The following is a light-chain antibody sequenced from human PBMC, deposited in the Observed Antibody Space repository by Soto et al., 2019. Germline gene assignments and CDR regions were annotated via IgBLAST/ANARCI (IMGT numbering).Light chain of an antibody. CDR1: SSNIGAGYD. CDR3: QSYDSSLSGWV. CDR2: GNS. J-gene: IGLJ2*01. Sequence: QPVLTQPPSVSGAPGQRVTIYCTGSSSNIGAGYDVHWYQQLPRTAPKLLIYGNSNRPSGVPDRFSGSKSGTSASLAITGLQAEDEADYYCQSYDSSLSGWVFGAGTKLTVL. V-gene: IGLV1-40*01.